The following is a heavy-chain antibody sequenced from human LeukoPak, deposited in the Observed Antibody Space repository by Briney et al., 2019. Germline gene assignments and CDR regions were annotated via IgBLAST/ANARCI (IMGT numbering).Heavy chain of an antibody. CDR1: GDSVSSNSAA. V-gene: IGHV6-1*01. CDR2: TYYRSKWYN. J-gene: IGHJ4*02. CDR3: ARDLSYDGYNYGRVLDY. Sequence: SQTLSLTCAISGDSVSSNSAAWNWIRQSPSRGLEWLGRTYYRSKWYNDYAVSVKSRITINPDTSKNQFFLQLNSVTPEDTAVYYCARDLSYDGYNYGRVLDYWGQGTLVTVSS. D-gene: IGHD5-24*01.